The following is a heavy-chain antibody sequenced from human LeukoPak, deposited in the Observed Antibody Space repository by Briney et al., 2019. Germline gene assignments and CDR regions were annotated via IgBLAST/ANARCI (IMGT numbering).Heavy chain of an antibody. Sequence: PGGSLRLSCAASGFTFSSYGMHWVRQAPGKGLEWVAVIWYDGSNKYYADSVKGRFTISRDNSKNTLYLQMNSLRAEDTAVYYCAREGGRVGATNFDYWGQGTLVTVSS. V-gene: IGHV3-33*01. CDR3: AREGGRVGATNFDY. CDR2: IWYDGSNK. D-gene: IGHD1-26*01. CDR1: GFTFSSYG. J-gene: IGHJ4*02.